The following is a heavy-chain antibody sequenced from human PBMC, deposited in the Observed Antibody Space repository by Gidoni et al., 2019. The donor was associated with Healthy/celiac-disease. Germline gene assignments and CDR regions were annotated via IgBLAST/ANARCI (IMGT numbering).Heavy chain of an antibody. CDR1: GFTFSSYA. D-gene: IGHD3-22*01. CDR2: ISGSGGST. V-gene: IGHV3-23*01. Sequence: EVQLLESGGGLVQPGGSLRLSCAASGFTFSSYAMSWVRQAPGKGLEWVSAISGSGGSTYYAGSVKGRFTISRDNSKNTMYLQMNSLRAEDTAVYYCAKVSDYYYDSSGYGHAWGQGTLVTVSS. CDR3: AKVSDYYYDSSGYGHA. J-gene: IGHJ4*02.